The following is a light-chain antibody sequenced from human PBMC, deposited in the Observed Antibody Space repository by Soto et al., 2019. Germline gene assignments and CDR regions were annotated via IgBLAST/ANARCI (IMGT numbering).Light chain of an antibody. CDR3: QQYGSSSWT. CDR2: GAS. CDR1: QSVSSSY. V-gene: IGKV3-20*01. Sequence: ESVLTQSPGTLSLSPGERATLFCRASQSVSSSYLAWYKQKPGQAPRLLIYGASSRPTGIPDRFSGSGSGTDFTLTISRVEPEDFAVYYWQQYGSSSWTFGQGTKVEIK. J-gene: IGKJ1*01.